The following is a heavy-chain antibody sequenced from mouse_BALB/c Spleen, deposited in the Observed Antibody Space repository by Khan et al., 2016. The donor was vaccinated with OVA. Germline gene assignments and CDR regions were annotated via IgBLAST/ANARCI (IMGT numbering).Heavy chain of an antibody. D-gene: IGHD1-1*01. Sequence: EVELVESGGDLVKPGGSLKLSCSASGFTFSTFAMSWVRQTPEKSLEWVATISSGGDYIYYPDSVKGRFTISRDNAKNTLYLPMSSLRSEDTAMYYCARHNYGPFAYWGQGTLVTVSA. J-gene: IGHJ3*01. CDR3: ARHNYGPFAY. CDR2: ISSGGDYI. V-gene: IGHV5-9-3*01. CDR1: GFTFSTFA.